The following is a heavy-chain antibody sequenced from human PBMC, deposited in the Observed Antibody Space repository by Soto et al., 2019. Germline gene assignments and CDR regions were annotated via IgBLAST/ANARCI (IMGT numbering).Heavy chain of an antibody. V-gene: IGHV2-5*02. CDR3: AHAGDYEVLSFDH. D-gene: IGHD4-17*01. CDR1: GFSLTTYDMG. Sequence: QITLKESGPTLVRPAQTLTLTCDFSGFSLTTYDMGVAWIRQPPGKALEWLALIYWDDDKRYSPSLKNRLAISKDASRNQVVLTITNLDPVDTATYFCAHAGDYEVLSFDHWGPGTLVTVSS. J-gene: IGHJ4*02. CDR2: IYWDDDK.